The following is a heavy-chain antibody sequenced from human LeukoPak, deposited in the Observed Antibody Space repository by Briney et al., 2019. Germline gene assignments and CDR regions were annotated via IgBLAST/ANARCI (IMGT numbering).Heavy chain of an antibody. J-gene: IGHJ4*02. CDR2: IYYSGST. Sequence: SETLSLTCAVSGGSISSYYWSWIRRPPGKGLECIGYIYYSGSTNYNPSLKSRVTISVDTSKNQFSLKLLSVTAADTAVYYCARGMQQLYHFDSWGRGTLVTVSS. D-gene: IGHD6-13*01. CDR1: GGSISSYY. V-gene: IGHV4-59*01. CDR3: ARGMQQLYHFDS.